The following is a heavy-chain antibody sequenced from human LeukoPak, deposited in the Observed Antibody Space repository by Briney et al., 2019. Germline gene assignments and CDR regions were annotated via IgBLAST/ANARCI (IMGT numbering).Heavy chain of an antibody. CDR3: ARVHDSSGYYLP. V-gene: IGHV1-69*10. J-gene: IGHJ5*02. CDR2: IIPILGIA. Sequence: GASVKVSCKASGGTFSSYAISWVRQAPGQGLEWMGGIIPILGIANYAQKFQGRVTITADESTSTAYMELSSLRSEDTAVYYCARVHDSSGYYLPWGQGTLVTVSS. D-gene: IGHD3-22*01. CDR1: GGTFSSYA.